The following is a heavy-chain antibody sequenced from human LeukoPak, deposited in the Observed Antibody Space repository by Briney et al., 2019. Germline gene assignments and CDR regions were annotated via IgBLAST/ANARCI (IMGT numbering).Heavy chain of an antibody. V-gene: IGHV4-4*02. Sequence: SETLSLTCDVSGGSVTSTNWRTWVRQPPGKGLEWIGEVHLDGRTNYNPSLKSRLIMSVDLPENHISLKLTSVAAADTAIYYCAREGGFYRPLDYSGQGTLVTVSS. D-gene: IGHD3-3*01. CDR1: GGSVTSTNW. CDR3: AREGGFYRPLDY. J-gene: IGHJ4*02. CDR2: VHLDGRT.